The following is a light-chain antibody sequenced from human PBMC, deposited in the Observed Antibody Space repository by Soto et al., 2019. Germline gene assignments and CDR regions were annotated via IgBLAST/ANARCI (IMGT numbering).Light chain of an antibody. CDR2: EAT. Sequence: QSALTQPASVSGSPGQSVTISCTGTSSDVGNYNHVSWYQQHPGKAPKLMIYEATQRPSGVSNRFSGSKSGDTASLTISGLQAEDEADYYCTSFARGSTLVFGGGTKVTVL. CDR1: SSDVGNYNH. CDR3: TSFARGSTLV. J-gene: IGLJ3*02. V-gene: IGLV2-23*01.